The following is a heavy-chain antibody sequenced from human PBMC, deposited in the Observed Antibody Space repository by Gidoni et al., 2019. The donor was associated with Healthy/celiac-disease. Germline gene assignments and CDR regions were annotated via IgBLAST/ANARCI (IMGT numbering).Heavy chain of an antibody. CDR1: GGSFSGYY. J-gene: IGHJ6*02. D-gene: IGHD6-13*01. Sequence: QVQLQQWGAGLLKPSETLSLTCAVYGGSFSGYYWSWIRQPPGKGLEWIGEINHSGSTNYNPSLKSRVTISVDTSKNQFSLKLSSVTAADTAVYYCARKHLVAAAGTGGYYYYGMDVWGQGTTVTVSS. CDR2: INHSGST. CDR3: ARKHLVAAAGTGGYYYYGMDV. V-gene: IGHV4-34*01.